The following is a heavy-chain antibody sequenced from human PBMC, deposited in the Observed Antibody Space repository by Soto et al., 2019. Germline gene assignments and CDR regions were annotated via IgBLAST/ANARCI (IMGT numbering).Heavy chain of an antibody. CDR2: IKQDGTEK. Sequence: PGGSLRLSCEASGFSFRNHWMTWVRQAPGRGLEWVANIKQDGTEKYYVDSVKGRFIISRDNARNSLYLQMNSLSAEETAVYSCASRPYDVYYYGVFDYWGQGTLV. CDR3: ASRPYDVYYYGVFDY. CDR1: GFSFRNHW. J-gene: IGHJ4*02. V-gene: IGHV3-7*03. D-gene: IGHD3-10*01.